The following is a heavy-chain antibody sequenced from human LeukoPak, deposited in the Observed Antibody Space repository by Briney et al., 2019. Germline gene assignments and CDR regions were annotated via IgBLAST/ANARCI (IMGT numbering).Heavy chain of an antibody. D-gene: IGHD4-17*01. CDR2: IWYDGSNK. CDR1: GFTFSSYG. V-gene: IGHV3-33*01. CDR3: ARDAGDFYYFDY. J-gene: IGHJ4*02. Sequence: GGSLRLSCAASGFTFSSYGMHWVRQAPGKGLEGVAVIWYDGSNKYYADSVKGRFTISRDNSKNTLYLQMNSLRAEDTAVYYCARDAGDFYYFDYWGQGTLVTVSS.